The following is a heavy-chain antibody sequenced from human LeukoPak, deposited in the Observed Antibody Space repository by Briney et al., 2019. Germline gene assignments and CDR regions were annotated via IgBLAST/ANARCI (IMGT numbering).Heavy chain of an antibody. CDR2: IYYSGST. J-gene: IGHJ5*02. V-gene: IGHV4-31*03. CDR1: GGSISSGGYY. Sequence: PSQTLSLTCTVSGGSISSGGYYWSWIRQHPGKGLEWIGYIYYSGSTYYNPSLKSRVTISVDTSKNQFSLKLSSVTAADTAVYYCARVPEITIVRRVIIGWFDPWGQGTLVTVSS. CDR3: ARVPEITIVRRVIIGWFDP. D-gene: IGHD3-10*01.